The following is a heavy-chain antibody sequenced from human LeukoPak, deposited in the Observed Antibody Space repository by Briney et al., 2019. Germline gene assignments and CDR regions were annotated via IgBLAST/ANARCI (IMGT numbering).Heavy chain of an antibody. CDR1: GFTFSNYA. D-gene: IGHD3-3*01. J-gene: IGHJ4*02. Sequence: GGSLRLSCAASGFTFSNYAMHWVRQAPGKGLEWVAVISYDGSNKYYADSVKGRFTISRDNSKNTLYIQMNSLRAEDTAVYYCARGVDYWSGYYGGDYWGQGTLVIVSS. V-gene: IGHV3-30-3*01. CDR3: ARGVDYWSGYYGGDY. CDR2: ISYDGSNK.